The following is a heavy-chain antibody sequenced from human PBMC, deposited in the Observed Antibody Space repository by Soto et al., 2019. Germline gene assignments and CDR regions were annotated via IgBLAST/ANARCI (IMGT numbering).Heavy chain of an antibody. CDR2: ISSSGSTI. V-gene: IGHV3-11*01. D-gene: IGHD5-18*01. CDR3: SRANGYSYGCNYYYYGMDV. J-gene: IGHJ6*02. CDR1: GFAFSDYY. Sequence: GGSLRLSCAVSGFAFSDYYMSGIRQAPGKGLEWVSYISSSGSTIYYADSVKGRFTISRDNAKNSLYLQLNSMRAENTAVYYCSRANGYSYGCNYYYYGMDVWGQGTTVTVSS.